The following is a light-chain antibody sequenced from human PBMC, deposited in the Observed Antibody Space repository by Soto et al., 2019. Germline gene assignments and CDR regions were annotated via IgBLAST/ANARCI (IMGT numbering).Light chain of an antibody. J-gene: IGKJ5*01. V-gene: IGKV3-11*01. CDR3: QQRNVWPPIT. Sequence: VLTQSPATLSLSPCERATQYCRASQSIHTSLAWYQQKPGQPPRLVVYDSTLRANGVPDRFGGSRSGTEFTLTINNLEPEDFAVYYCQQRNVWPPITFGQGTLLAI. CDR2: DST. CDR1: QSIHTS.